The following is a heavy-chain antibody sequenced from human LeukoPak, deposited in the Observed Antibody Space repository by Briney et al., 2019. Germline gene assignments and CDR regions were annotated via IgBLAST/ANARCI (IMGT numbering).Heavy chain of an antibody. D-gene: IGHD1-26*01. Sequence: GGTLRLSCAASGFTFSSYGMSWVRQAPGKGLEWVSAISGSGGSTYYADSVKGRFIITRDNFKNTLYLQMNSLRLEDMAVYYCAKPSGSGVDYWGRGTRVTVSS. CDR3: AKPSGSGVDY. CDR2: ISGSGGST. V-gene: IGHV3-23*01. J-gene: IGHJ4*02. CDR1: GFTFSSYG.